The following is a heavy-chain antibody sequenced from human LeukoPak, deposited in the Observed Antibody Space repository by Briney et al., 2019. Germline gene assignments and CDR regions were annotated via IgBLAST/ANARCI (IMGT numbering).Heavy chain of an antibody. D-gene: IGHD1-26*01. CDR2: FYYSGNT. CDR3: ARDPYRDNFFDP. V-gene: IGHV4-59*01. CDR1: GGSISGSY. Sequence: SETLSLTCTVSGGSISGSYWSWIRQPPGKELEWIGSFYYSGNTNYNPSLKSRVTISVDTSKNQFSLNLSSVTAADTAVYYCARDPYRDNFFDPWGQGTLVTVSS. J-gene: IGHJ5*02.